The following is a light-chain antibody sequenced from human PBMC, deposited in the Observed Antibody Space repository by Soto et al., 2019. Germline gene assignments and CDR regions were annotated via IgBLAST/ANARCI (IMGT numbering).Light chain of an antibody. V-gene: IGLV2-14*01. CDR3: SSFTSRFTFV. CDR2: EVT. J-gene: IGLJ1*01. CDR1: RSDVGAYNY. Sequence: QSALTQPASVSGSPGQSIAISCTGTRSDVGAYNYVSWYQQHPGKAPKLMISEVTNRPSGVSDRFSGSKSGNTAPLTISGLQAEDEADYYCSSFTSRFTFVFGTRTKLTVL.